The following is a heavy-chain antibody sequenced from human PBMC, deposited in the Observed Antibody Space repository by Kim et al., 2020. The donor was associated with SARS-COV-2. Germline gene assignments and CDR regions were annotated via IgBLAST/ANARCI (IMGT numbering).Heavy chain of an antibody. CDR1: GFTFSSYG. CDR3: ARALIPRSSSWSASAQKNYYYYGMDV. CDR2: IWYDGSNK. V-gene: IGHV3-33*01. J-gene: IGHJ6*02. D-gene: IGHD6-13*01. Sequence: GGSLRLSCAASGFTFSSYGMHWVRQAPGKGLEWVAVIWYDGSNKYYADSVKGRFTISRDNSKNTLYLQMNSLRAEDTAVYFCARALIPRSSSWSASAQKNYYYYGMDVWGQGTTVTVSS.